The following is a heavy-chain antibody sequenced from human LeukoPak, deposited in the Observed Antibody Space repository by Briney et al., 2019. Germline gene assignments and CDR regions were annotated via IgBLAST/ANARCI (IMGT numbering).Heavy chain of an antibody. CDR2: INHSGST. Sequence: SETLSLTCAVYDGSFSGYYWSWIRQPPGKGLEWIGEINHSGSTNYNPSLKSRVTISVDTSKNQFSLKLSSVTAADTAVYYCTRGRWFGELSVAFDIWGQGTMVTVSS. V-gene: IGHV4-34*01. CDR1: DGSFSGYY. CDR3: TRGRWFGELSVAFDI. J-gene: IGHJ3*02. D-gene: IGHD3-10*01.